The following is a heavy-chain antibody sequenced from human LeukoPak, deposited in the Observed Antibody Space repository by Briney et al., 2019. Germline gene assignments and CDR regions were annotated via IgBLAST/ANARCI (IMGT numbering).Heavy chain of an antibody. D-gene: IGHD4-11*01. Sequence: SETLSLTCTVSGGPISSYYWSWIRQPPGKGLEWIGYIYHSGSTYYNPSLKSRVTISVDRSKNQFSLKLSSVTAADTAVYYCARVTTGYYYYYMDVWGKGTTVTVSS. CDR1: GGPISSYY. V-gene: IGHV4-59*12. CDR2: IYHSGST. CDR3: ARVTTGYYYYYMDV. J-gene: IGHJ6*03.